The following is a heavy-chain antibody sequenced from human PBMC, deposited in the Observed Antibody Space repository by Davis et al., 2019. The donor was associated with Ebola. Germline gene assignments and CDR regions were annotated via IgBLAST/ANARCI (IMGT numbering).Heavy chain of an antibody. CDR3: VTGGSYPFDY. J-gene: IGHJ4*02. CDR1: GYTFNRYA. Sequence: AASVKVSCKASGYTFNRYALNWVRQAPGQGLEWMGWINTKTGNPTYAQGFTGRFVFSLDTSVNTAYLQITSLKAEDTAVYFCVTGGSYPFDYWGQGSLVTVYS. D-gene: IGHD1-26*01. CDR2: INTKTGNP. V-gene: IGHV7-4-1*02.